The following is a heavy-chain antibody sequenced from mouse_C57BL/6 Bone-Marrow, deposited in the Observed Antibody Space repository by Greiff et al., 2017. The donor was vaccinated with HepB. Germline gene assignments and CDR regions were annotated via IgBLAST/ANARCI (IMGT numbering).Heavy chain of an antibody. CDR3: ARGDGSSYGYAMDY. CDR1: GFSINSDCY. D-gene: IGHD1-1*01. V-gene: IGHV3-3*01. J-gene: IGHJ4*01. Sequence: EVKLQESGPSLVRPSQTLSLTCTVTGFSINSDCYWIWIRQFPGNKLEYIGYTFYSGITYYNPSLDSRTYITRDTSKNQFSLRLSSVTTEDTATYYCARGDGSSYGYAMDYWGQGTSVTVSS. CDR2: TFYSGIT.